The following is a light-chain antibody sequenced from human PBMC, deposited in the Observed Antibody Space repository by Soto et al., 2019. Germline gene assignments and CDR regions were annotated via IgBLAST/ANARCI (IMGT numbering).Light chain of an antibody. Sequence: EIVLTQSPATLSLSPGERATLSCRASQSVGSYLAWYQQKPGQAPRLLIYDASYSATGVPARISGSGSGTDFTLTISSLEPEDFAVYYCQQRTNWPLTFGPGNKVDIK. CDR1: QSVGSY. V-gene: IGKV3-11*01. J-gene: IGKJ3*01. CDR2: DAS. CDR3: QQRTNWPLT.